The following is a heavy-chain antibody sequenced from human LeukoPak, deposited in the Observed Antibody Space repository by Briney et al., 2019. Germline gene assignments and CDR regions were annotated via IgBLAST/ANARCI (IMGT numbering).Heavy chain of an antibody. V-gene: IGHV3-21*06. D-gene: IGHD1-14*01. Sequence: PGGSLRLSCTASGLTFSTSGFQWVRQAPEKGLEWVASIGPTGSDRYHADSIKGRFTISRDNANNFLYLQMNSLRAEDTAVYYSATETNGRHYDYWGQGTLLTVSS. CDR2: IGPTGSDR. CDR1: GLTFSTSG. CDR3: ATETNGRHYDY. J-gene: IGHJ4*02.